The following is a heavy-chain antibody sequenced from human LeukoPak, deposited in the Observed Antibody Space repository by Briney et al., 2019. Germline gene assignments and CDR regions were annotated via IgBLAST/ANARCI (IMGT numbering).Heavy chain of an antibody. J-gene: IGHJ4*02. Sequence: SGGSLRLSCTGSGFTFSGYWMHWVRQAPGKGLVWVSRTNSDGSDMSYADSVKGRFTISRDNAKNTVYLQMNSLRAEDTAVYYCARDSRWYNGRYYDEGIDYWGQGTLVTVSS. CDR2: TNSDGSDM. CDR1: GFTFSGYW. D-gene: IGHD1-26*01. CDR3: ARDSRWYNGRYYDEGIDY. V-gene: IGHV3-74*01.